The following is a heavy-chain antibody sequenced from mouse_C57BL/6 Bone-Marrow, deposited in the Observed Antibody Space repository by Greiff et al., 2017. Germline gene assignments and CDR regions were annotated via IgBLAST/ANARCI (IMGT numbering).Heavy chain of an antibody. D-gene: IGHD2-5*01. CDR2: INPNNGGT. V-gene: IGHV1-22*01. CDR3: ARESYSNSFAY. CDR1: GYTFTDYN. Sequence: EVKLVESGPELVKPGASVKMSCKASGYTFTDYNMHWVKQSHGKSLEWIGYINPNNGGTSYNQKFKGKATLTVNKSSSTAYMELRSLTSEASAVYYCARESYSNSFAYWGQGTLVTVSA. J-gene: IGHJ3*01.